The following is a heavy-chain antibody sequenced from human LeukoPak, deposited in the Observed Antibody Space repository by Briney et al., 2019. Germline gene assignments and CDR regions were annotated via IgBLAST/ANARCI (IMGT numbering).Heavy chain of an antibody. J-gene: IGHJ4*02. V-gene: IGHV1-2*02. D-gene: IGHD5-18*01. CDR2: INPNSGGT. CDR3: ARVSGGYSYGRLQELHY. CDR1: GYTFSGYY. Sequence: GASVKVPCKASGYTFSGYYMHWVRQAPGQGLEWMGWINPNSGGTNYAQKFQGRVTMTRDTSISTAYMELSRLRSDDTAVYYCARVSGGYSYGRLQELHYWGQGTLVTVSS.